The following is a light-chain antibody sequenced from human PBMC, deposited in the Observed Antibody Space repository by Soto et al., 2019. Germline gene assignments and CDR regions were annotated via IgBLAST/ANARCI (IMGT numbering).Light chain of an antibody. CDR2: KAS. V-gene: IGKV1-5*03. CDR3: QQYNSCST. CDR1: QSISSW. J-gene: IGKJ1*01. Sequence: DIQMTQSPSTLSASHGDRVTITCRASQSISSWLAWYQQKPGKAPKLLIYKASSLESGVPSRFSGSGSGTEFTLTISSLQPDDFATYYCQQYNSCSTFGQGTKVDIK.